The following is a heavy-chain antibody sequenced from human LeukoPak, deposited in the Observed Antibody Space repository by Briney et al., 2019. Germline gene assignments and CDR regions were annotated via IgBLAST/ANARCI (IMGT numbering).Heavy chain of an antibody. D-gene: IGHD4-17*01. Sequence: PSETLSLTCTVSGYSISSGYYWGWIRQPPGKGLEWIGSIYHSGSTYYNPSLKSRVTISVDTSKNQFSLRLSSVTAADTAVYYCARDPEKDYGEDYYYMDVWGKGTTVTVSS. CDR2: IYHSGST. J-gene: IGHJ6*03. CDR1: GYSISSGYY. V-gene: IGHV4-38-2*02. CDR3: ARDPEKDYGEDYYYMDV.